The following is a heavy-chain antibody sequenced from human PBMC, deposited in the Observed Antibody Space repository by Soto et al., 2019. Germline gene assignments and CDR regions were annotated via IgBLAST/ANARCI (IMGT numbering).Heavy chain of an antibody. J-gene: IGHJ5*02. CDR3: ATSYYDSTGFAVDP. V-gene: IGHV4-59*02. CDR1: GASVSHGY. CDR2: MYFGGSF. Sequence: PSETLSLTCTVSGASVSHGYWSWIRQPPGKGLEWIGFMYFGGSFNYNPSLTSRATISVETSKNQFSMKLTSVTASDTAVYYCATSYYDSTGFAVDPWGQGTLVTVS. D-gene: IGHD3-22*01.